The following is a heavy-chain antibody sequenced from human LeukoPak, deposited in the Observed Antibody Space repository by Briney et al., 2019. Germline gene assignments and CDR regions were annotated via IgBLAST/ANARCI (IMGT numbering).Heavy chain of an antibody. D-gene: IGHD4-23*01. CDR2: ISGSGGST. J-gene: IGHJ4*02. Sequence: PGGCLRLSCAASGFIFSSYAMSWVRQAPGKGLEWGSAISGSGGSTYYADSVKGRFTISRDNSKNTLYLQMNSLRAEDTAVYYCAKDLTMVVTPLGWPHDYWGQGTLVTVSS. V-gene: IGHV3-23*01. CDR3: AKDLTMVVTPLGWPHDY. CDR1: GFIFSSYA.